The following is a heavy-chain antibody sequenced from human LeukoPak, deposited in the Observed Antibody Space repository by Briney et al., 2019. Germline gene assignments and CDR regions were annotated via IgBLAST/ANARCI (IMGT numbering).Heavy chain of an antibody. V-gene: IGHV4-59*01. CDR3: ARAKLGSSGWFDC. Sequence: SETLSLTCTVSGGSISDYYWSWIRRPPGKGLEWIGYIYYGGSTNYNPSLKSRVTISVDTSKNQFSLKVGSVTAADTAVYYCARAKLGSSGWFDCWGQGTLVTVSS. CDR1: GGSISDYY. CDR2: IYYGGST. D-gene: IGHD6-19*01. J-gene: IGHJ4*02.